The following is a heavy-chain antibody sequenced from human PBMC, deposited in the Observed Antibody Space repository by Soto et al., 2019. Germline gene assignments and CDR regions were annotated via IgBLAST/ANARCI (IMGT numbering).Heavy chain of an antibody. CDR2: IDPSDSYT. J-gene: IGHJ6*02. Sequence: VESLKISCKGSGYSFTSYWISWVRQMPGKGLEWMGRIDPSDSYTNYSPSFQGHVTISADKSISTAYLQWSSLKASDTAMYYCASIPTYYYYGLDVWGQGTTVTVSS. D-gene: IGHD2-2*02. CDR1: GYSFTSYW. V-gene: IGHV5-10-1*01. CDR3: ASIPTYYYYGLDV.